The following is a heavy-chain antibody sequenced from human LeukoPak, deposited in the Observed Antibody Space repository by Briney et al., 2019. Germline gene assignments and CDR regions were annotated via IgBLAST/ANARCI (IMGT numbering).Heavy chain of an antibody. J-gene: IGHJ6*02. D-gene: IGHD3-22*01. CDR2: ISAGGSNT. CDR1: GFTFDKYA. CDR3: AKTPYYDSTGYYHYYYYAMDV. V-gene: IGHV3-23*01. Sequence: GGSLRLSCAASGFTFDKYAMTWVRQAPGKGLEWVSAISAGGSNTYYADSVKGRFTISRDTSKNTLYLQMHSLRAEDTAVYYCAKTPYYDSTGYYHYYYYAMDVWGQGTTVTVSS.